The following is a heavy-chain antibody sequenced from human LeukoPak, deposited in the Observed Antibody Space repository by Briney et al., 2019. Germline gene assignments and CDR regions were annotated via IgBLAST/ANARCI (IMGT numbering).Heavy chain of an antibody. J-gene: IGHJ5*02. CDR3: AKSDWFDP. Sequence: GGSLRLSCVASGFTFSGYWMHWVRQAPGKGLEWVSRIKGDGSSTSSADSVKGRFTISRDNAKNTLYLQMNSLRAEDTAVYYCAKSDWFDPWGQGTLVTVSS. V-gene: IGHV3-74*01. CDR1: GFTFSGYW. CDR2: IKGDGSST.